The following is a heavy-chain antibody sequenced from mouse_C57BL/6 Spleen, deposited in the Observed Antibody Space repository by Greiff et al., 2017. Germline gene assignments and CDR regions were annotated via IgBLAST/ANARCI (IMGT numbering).Heavy chain of an antibody. V-gene: IGHV5-9*01. Sequence: DVKLQESGGGLVKPGGSLKLSCAASGFTFSSYTMSWVRQTPGKRLEWVATISGGGGNTYYPDSVKGRFTISRDNAKNTLYLQMSSLRSEDTALYYCARQAGTRTWFAYWGQGTLVTVSA. CDR3: ARQAGTRTWFAY. CDR2: ISGGGGNT. D-gene: IGHD4-1*01. CDR1: GFTFSSYT. J-gene: IGHJ3*01.